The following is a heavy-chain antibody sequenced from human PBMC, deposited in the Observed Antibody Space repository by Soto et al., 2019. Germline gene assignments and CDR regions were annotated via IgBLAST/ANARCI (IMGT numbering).Heavy chain of an antibody. J-gene: IGHJ4*02. CDR2: INHSGST. D-gene: IGHD3-22*01. CDR3: ARVSYYYDSSGYYRKARYFDY. Sequence: PSETLSLTCAVYGGSFSGYYWSWIRQPPGKRLEWIGEINHSGSTNYNPSLKSRVTISVDTSKNQFSLKLSSVTAADTAVYYCARVSYYYDSSGYYRKARYFDYWGQGTLVTVSS. CDR1: GGSFSGYY. V-gene: IGHV4-34*01.